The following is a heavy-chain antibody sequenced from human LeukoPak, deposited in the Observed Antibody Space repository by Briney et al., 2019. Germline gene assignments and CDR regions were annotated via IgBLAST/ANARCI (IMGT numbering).Heavy chain of an antibody. Sequence: GGSLRLSCAASGFTFSTYWMSWVRQAPGKGLEWVANIKQDGSDKYYVDSVKGRFTMSRDNAKNSLYLQMNSLRAEDTALYYCARDDSAMFPDCWGQGTLVTVSS. CDR1: GFTFSTYW. D-gene: IGHD5-18*01. CDR3: ARDDSAMFPDC. V-gene: IGHV3-7*01. CDR2: IKQDGSDK. J-gene: IGHJ4*02.